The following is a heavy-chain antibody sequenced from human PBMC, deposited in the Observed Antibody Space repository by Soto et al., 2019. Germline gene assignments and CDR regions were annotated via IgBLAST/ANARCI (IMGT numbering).Heavy chain of an antibody. Sequence: SETLSLTCTVSGGSISSYYWSWIRQPPGKGLEWIGYIYYSGSTNYNPSLKSRVTISVDTSKNQFSLKLSSVTAADTAVYYCARGCSSTSCWYYYYGMDVWGQGTTVTVSS. CDR3: ARGCSSTSCWYYYYGMDV. CDR2: IYYSGST. CDR1: GGSISSYY. D-gene: IGHD2-2*01. V-gene: IGHV4-59*01. J-gene: IGHJ6*02.